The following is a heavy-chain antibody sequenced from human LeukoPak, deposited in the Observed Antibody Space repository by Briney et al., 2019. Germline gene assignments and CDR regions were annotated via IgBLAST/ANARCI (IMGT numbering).Heavy chain of an antibody. Sequence: PGGSLRLSCAASGFIFNSYGMHWVRQAPGKGLEWVAVIWNDGSNIYYADSVKGRFTISRDNSKNTLYLQMNTLRAEDTAVYYCARDRIDSGSYFLDCWGQGTLVTVSS. V-gene: IGHV3-33*01. CDR2: IWNDGSNI. CDR1: GFIFNSYG. CDR3: ARDRIDSGSYFLDC. J-gene: IGHJ4*02. D-gene: IGHD1-26*01.